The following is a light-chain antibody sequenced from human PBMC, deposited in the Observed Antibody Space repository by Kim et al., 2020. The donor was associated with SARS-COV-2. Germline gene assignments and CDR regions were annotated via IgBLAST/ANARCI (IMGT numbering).Light chain of an antibody. CDR2: QDS. CDR3: QAWDSRIGV. J-gene: IGLJ3*02. CDR1: KLGDKY. Sequence: SYELTQPPSVSVSPGQTASITCSGDKLGDKYACWYQQKPGQSPVLVIYQDSKRPSGIPERFSGSNSGNTATLTISGTQAMDEADYYCQAWDSRIGVFGGG. V-gene: IGLV3-1*01.